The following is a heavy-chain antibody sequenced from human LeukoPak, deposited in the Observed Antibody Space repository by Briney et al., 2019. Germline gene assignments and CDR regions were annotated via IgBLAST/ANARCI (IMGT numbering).Heavy chain of an antibody. Sequence: GRSLRLSCAASGFTFSSYTMSWVRQAPGKGLEWVSAISGSGGSTYYADSVKGRFTISRDNSKNTLYLQMNSLRAEDTAVYYCAKARIWDSSGLWFDYWGQGTLVTVSS. CDR3: AKARIWDSSGLWFDY. CDR1: GFTFSSYT. J-gene: IGHJ4*02. CDR2: ISGSGGST. D-gene: IGHD3-22*01. V-gene: IGHV3-23*01.